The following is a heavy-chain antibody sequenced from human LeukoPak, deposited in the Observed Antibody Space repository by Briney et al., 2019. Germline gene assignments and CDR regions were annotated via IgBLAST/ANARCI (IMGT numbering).Heavy chain of an antibody. Sequence: ASVKISCKVSGYTFTDYYMHWVQQAPGKGLEWMGLVDPEDGETIFAKKFQGRVTITADTSRDTSYMGLSSLRSEDTAVYYCARPKSSGWYGFDYWGQGTLVTVSS. CDR3: ARPKSSGWYGFDY. J-gene: IGHJ4*02. D-gene: IGHD6-19*01. CDR2: VDPEDGET. V-gene: IGHV1-69-2*01. CDR1: GYTFTDYY.